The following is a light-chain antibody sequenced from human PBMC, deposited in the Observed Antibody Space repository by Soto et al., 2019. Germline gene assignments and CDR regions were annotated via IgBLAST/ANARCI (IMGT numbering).Light chain of an antibody. Sequence: DIQMTQSPSSLSASVGDRVTITCRASQSISSYLNWYQQKPGKAPKLLIYAASSLHSGVPSRFSGSGSGTDFTLTISSLQPEDFATYFCQQSYSAPRLTFGGGTKVDIK. CDR3: QQSYSAPRLT. J-gene: IGKJ4*01. CDR1: QSISSY. CDR2: AAS. V-gene: IGKV1-39*01.